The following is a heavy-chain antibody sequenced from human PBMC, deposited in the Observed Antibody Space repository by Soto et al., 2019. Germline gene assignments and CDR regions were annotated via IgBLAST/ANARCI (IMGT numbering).Heavy chain of an antibody. CDR1: GFSFSPAW. Sequence: GSLRLSCTGTGFSFSPAWMNWVRQAPGKGLEWVGRMKSYRGGGTTDYAATVQGRFTISRDDSKNTLYLQMNSLKFEDTALYXCXWQXDFYSGKAVWGQGTTVTVSS. J-gene: IGHJ6*02. CDR3: XWQXDFYSGKAV. D-gene: IGHD6-13*01. V-gene: IGHV3-15*07. CDR2: MKSYRGGGTT.